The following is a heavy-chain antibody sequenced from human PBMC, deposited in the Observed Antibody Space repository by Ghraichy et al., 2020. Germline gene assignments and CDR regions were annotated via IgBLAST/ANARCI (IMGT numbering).Heavy chain of an antibody. CDR2: INHSGST. Sequence: SETLSLTCAVYGGSFSGYYWSWIRQPPGKGLEWIGEINHSGSTNYNPSLKSRVTISVDTSKNQFSLKLSSVTAADTAVYYCARGKSRSNGYSYGVDYYYYYGMDVWGQGTTVTVSS. D-gene: IGHD5-18*01. CDR1: GGSFSGYY. J-gene: IGHJ6*02. CDR3: ARGKSRSNGYSYGVDYYYYYGMDV. V-gene: IGHV4-34*01.